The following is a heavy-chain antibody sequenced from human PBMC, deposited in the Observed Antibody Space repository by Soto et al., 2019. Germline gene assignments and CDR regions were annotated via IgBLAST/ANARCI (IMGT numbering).Heavy chain of an antibody. CDR1: GGSISSSNW. CDR3: ARSDYYDSSASYSAGFDY. Sequence: PSETLSLTCAVSGGSISSSNWWSWVRQPPGKGLEWIGEIYHSWRTNYNPSLKSRVTISVDKSKNQFSLKLSSVTAADTAVYYCARSDYYDSSASYSAGFDYWGQGTLVTVS. CDR2: IYHSWRT. J-gene: IGHJ4*02. V-gene: IGHV4-4*02. D-gene: IGHD3-22*01.